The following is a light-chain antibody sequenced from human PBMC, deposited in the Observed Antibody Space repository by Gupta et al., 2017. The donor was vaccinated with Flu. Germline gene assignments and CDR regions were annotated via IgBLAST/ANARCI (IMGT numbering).Light chain of an antibody. Sequence: QSAPPQPASVAVSPGQSIAISCSGTNSDIGSYTVVSWFQQHPGKAPKLVIFEVDKRPAGVSARFSGSRSGNTASLTISGLQPEDEADYYCFSYAGSFAFVFGTGTKVTVL. J-gene: IGLJ1*01. CDR1: NSDIGSYTV. CDR3: FSYAGSFAFV. CDR2: EVD. V-gene: IGLV2-23*02.